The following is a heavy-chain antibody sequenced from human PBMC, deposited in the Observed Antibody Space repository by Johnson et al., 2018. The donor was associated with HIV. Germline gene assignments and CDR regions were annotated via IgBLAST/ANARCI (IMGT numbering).Heavy chain of an antibody. CDR3: ATVWRNEGRHSFDV. CDR1: GFTFSNYD. V-gene: IGHV3-13*01. Sequence: VQLVESGGRVVRPGESLRLSCAASGFTFSNYDFHWVRQATGKGLEWVSAINPAGDTFYPGSVKGRFTISRDNAKNSFYLQMNSLRVEDTALYFCATVWRNEGRHSFDVWGLGTMVTVSS. CDR2: INPAGDT. D-gene: IGHD1-1*01. J-gene: IGHJ3*01.